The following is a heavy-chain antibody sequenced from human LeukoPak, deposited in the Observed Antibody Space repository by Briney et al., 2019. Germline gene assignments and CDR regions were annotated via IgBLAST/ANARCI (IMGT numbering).Heavy chain of an antibody. CDR3: ASRGLGFGNLDY. V-gene: IGHV4-39*01. CDR2: IYYSGST. Sequence: SETLSLTCTVSGGSISSSSYYWGWHRQPPGKGLEWIGSIYYSGSTYYNPSLKSRVTISVDTSKNQFSLKLSSVTAADTAVYYCASRGLGFGNLDYWGQGTLVTVSS. J-gene: IGHJ4*02. CDR1: GGSISSSSYY. D-gene: IGHD3-10*01.